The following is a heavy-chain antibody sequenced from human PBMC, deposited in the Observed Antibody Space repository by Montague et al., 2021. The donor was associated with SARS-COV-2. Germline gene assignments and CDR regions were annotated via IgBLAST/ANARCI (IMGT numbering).Heavy chain of an antibody. CDR1: GGSISSYY. J-gene: IGHJ6*02. CDR3: ARGGGNSADYYNYTMDV. CDR2: IYHNGST. Sequence: SETLSLTCTVSGGSISSYYWTWIRQPPGKGLESIGYIYHNGSTKYNPSLKSRVTISVDTSKNQFSLKLSSVSVAGTAVYYCARGGGNSADYYNYTMDVWGQGTTVTVFS. D-gene: IGHD4-23*01. V-gene: IGHV4-59*01.